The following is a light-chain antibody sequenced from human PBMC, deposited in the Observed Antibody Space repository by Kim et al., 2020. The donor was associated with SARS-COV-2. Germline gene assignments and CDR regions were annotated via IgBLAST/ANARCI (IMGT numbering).Light chain of an antibody. V-gene: IGKV1-39*01. CDR3: QQSQIIPRT. CDR2: AAS. Sequence: DIQMTQSPSSLSASVGDRVSITCRASQGIGRYLNWYLHKPGKAPKVLIYAASSLQSGVPSRFSGSGSGTDFTLTISSLQPEDSATYYCQQSQIIPRTFGQGTKVDIK. J-gene: IGKJ1*01. CDR1: QGIGRY.